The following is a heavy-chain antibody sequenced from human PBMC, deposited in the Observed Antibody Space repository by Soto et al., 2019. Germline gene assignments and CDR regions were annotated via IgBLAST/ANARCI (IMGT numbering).Heavy chain of an antibody. CDR1: GLSLSTSGEA. D-gene: IGHD3-10*02. J-gene: IGHJ5*02. Sequence: QITLKESGPTLVKPTQTLTLTCTFSGLSLSTSGEAVGWIRQPPGKALEWLALSYWDDDKRYNPTLKTRLTITKDSSNYRVVLTLNNMDPVDTATYSFARYVWTSPSCWFDPWGQGILVTVSS. CDR3: ARYVWTSPSCWFDP. V-gene: IGHV2-5*02. CDR2: SYWDDDK.